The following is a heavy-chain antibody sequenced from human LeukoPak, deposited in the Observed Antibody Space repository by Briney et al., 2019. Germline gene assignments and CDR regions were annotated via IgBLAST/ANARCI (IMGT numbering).Heavy chain of an antibody. Sequence: GGSLRLSCAASGFTFSTYNMNWVRQAPGKGLEWVASINNGSSFIYYAGSVKGRFTISRDKSKNSLYLQMNRLRAEDTAVYYCARVVLVHDYYYGMDVWGQGTPVTVSS. CDR3: ARVVLVHDYYYGMDV. D-gene: IGHD1-1*01. CDR2: INNGSSFI. CDR1: GFTFSTYN. V-gene: IGHV3-21*01. J-gene: IGHJ6*02.